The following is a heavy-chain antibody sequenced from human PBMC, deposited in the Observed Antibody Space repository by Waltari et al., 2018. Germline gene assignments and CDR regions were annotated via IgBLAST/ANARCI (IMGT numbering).Heavy chain of an antibody. CDR1: GFSFSAYT. CDR3: ARDWGSGYVYELDY. CDR2: ITTSGTNL. J-gene: IGHJ4*02. V-gene: IGHV3-21*01. D-gene: IGHD3-22*01. Sequence: EGRLVESGGGLVKPGGSLRLSCEASGFSFSAYTMNWVRQAPGKGLEWFSSITTSGTNLYYADSVKRRFTISRDNTKNSLYLPMNSLRAEDTAVYYCARDWGSGYVYELDYWGQGTLVTVSS.